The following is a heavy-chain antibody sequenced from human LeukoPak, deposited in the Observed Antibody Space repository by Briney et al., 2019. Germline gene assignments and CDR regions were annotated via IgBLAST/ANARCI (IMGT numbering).Heavy chain of an antibody. CDR3: AKVKYRTVNTAMVYFDY. CDR1: GFTFSSYA. Sequence: GGSLRLSCAASGFTFSSYAMSWVRQAPGKGLEWVSAISGSGGSTYYADSVKGRFTISRDNSKDTLYLQMNSLRAEDTAVYYCAKVKYRTVNTAMVYFDYWGQGTLVTVSS. CDR2: ISGSGGST. V-gene: IGHV3-23*01. D-gene: IGHD5-18*01. J-gene: IGHJ4*02.